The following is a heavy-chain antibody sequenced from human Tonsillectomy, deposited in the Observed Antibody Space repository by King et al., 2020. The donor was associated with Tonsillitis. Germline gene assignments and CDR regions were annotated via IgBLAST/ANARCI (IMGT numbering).Heavy chain of an antibody. J-gene: IGHJ4*02. Sequence: VQLVESGGGLVQPGGSLRLSCVASGFTFSNYWMTWVRQAPGKGLEWVANLKQDGSEKYYVDSVKGRFTISRDNAKNSLYLQMNSLRAEDTAVYYCARARGSYSLDYWGQGTLVTVSS. V-gene: IGHV3-7*01. CDR1: GFTFSNYW. D-gene: IGHD1-26*01. CDR3: ARARGSYSLDY. CDR2: LKQDGSEK.